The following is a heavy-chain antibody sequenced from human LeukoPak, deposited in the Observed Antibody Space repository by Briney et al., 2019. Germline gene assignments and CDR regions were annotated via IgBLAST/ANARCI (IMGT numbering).Heavy chain of an antibody. Sequence: GGSLRLSCAASGFTFSSYVMNWVRQAPEKGLEWVSSITGSDTNIFYADSVRGRFTISRDNSKNIVFLQMDSLRAEDTAIYYCARRGPNWGFFDCWGQGSLVTVSS. CDR3: ARRGPNWGFFDC. CDR1: GFTFSSYV. D-gene: IGHD3-16*01. J-gene: IGHJ4*02. V-gene: IGHV3-23*01. CDR2: ITGSDTNI.